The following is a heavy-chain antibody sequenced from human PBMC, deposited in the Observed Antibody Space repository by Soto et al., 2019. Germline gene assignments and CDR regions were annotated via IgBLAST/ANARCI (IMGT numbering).Heavy chain of an antibody. CDR1: GYSFTSYW. CDR2: IYPGDSDT. V-gene: IGHV5-51*01. J-gene: IGHJ6*02. CDR3: ARQQAIAVAGTNYYYGMDV. D-gene: IGHD6-19*01. Sequence: PGESLKISCKGSGYSFTSYWIGWVRQMPGKGLEWMGIIYPGDSDTRYSPSFQGQVTISADKSISTAYLQWSSLKASDTAMYYCARQQAIAVAGTNYYYGMDVWGQGTTVTSP.